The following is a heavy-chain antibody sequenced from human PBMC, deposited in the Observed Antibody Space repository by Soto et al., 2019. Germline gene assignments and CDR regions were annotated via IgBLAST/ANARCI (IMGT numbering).Heavy chain of an antibody. CDR2: INPNSGGT. Sequence: ASVKVSCKASGYTFTGYYMHWVRQAPGQGLERMGWINPNSGGTNYAQKFQGRVTMTRDTSISTAYMELSRLRSDDTAVYYCARSRQWLAGGRGDYWGQGTLVTVSS. D-gene: IGHD6-19*01. V-gene: IGHV1-2*02. CDR1: GYTFTGYY. CDR3: ARSRQWLAGGRGDY. J-gene: IGHJ4*02.